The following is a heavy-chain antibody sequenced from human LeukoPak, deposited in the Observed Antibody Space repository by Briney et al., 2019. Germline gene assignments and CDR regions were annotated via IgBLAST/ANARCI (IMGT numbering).Heavy chain of an antibody. CDR3: ARGGYCSSTSCHAFDI. D-gene: IGHD2-2*01. V-gene: IGHV3-11*01. J-gene: IGHJ3*02. CDR1: GFTFSDYY. CDR2: ISSSGSTI. Sequence: GGSLRLSCAASGFTFSDYYMSWIRQAPGKGLEWVSYISSSGSTIYYADSVKGRFTISRDNAKNSLYLQMNSLRAEDTAVYYCARGGYCSSTSCHAFDIWGQGTMVTVSS.